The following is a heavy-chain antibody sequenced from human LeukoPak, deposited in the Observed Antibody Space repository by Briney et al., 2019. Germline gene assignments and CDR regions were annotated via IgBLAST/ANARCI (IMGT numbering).Heavy chain of an antibody. CDR2: XSSSSSYI. J-gene: IGHJ4*02. V-gene: IGHV3-21*01. D-gene: IGHD3-10*01. Sequence: SGFTFSXXXXXXXRXXXXKXXXXXXXXSSSSSYIYYADSVKGRFTISRDNAKNSLYLQMNSLRAEDTAVYYCARDRGITMVRGVFGYWGQGTLVTVSS. CDR1: GFTFSXXX. CDR3: ARDRGITMVRGVFGY.